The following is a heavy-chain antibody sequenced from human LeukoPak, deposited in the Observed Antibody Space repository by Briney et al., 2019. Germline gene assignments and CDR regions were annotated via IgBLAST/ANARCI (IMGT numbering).Heavy chain of an antibody. CDR1: GGSISSYY. CDR2: IYTSGST. J-gene: IGHJ5*02. D-gene: IGHD2-15*01. V-gene: IGHV4-4*07. CDR3: ARLGYCSGGSCYYNWFDP. Sequence: SETLSLTCTVSGGSISSYYWSRIRQPAGKGLEWIGRIYTSGSTNYNPSLKSRVTMSVDTSKNQFSLKLSSVTAADTAVYYCARLGYCSGGSCYYNWFDPWGQGTLVTVSS.